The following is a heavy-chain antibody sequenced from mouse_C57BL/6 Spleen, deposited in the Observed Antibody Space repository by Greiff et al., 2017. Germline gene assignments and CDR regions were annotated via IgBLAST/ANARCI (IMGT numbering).Heavy chain of an antibody. CDR2: IDPEDGET. J-gene: IGHJ2*01. V-gene: IGHV14-2*01. Sequence: VQLQQSGAELVKPGASVTLSCTASGFNIKDYYMHWVKQRPEQGLEWIGRIDPEDGETKSAPHFQGKATITADTSSNTAYLQISSLTSEATAVYYGAFYYYWEGYYFDYWGQGTTLTVSS. CDR3: AFYYYWEGYYFDY. CDR1: GFNIKDYY. D-gene: IGHD1-1*01.